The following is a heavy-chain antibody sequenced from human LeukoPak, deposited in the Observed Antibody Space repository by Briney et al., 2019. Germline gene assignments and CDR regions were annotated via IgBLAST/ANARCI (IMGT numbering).Heavy chain of an antibody. V-gene: IGHV1-46*01. J-gene: IGHJ3*02. D-gene: IGHD1-26*01. CDR2: INPSGGST. Sequence: ASVKVSCKASGYTFTSYYMHWVRQAPGQGLEWMGIINPSGGSTSYAQKFQGRVTMTRDTSTSTVYMELSSLRSEDTAVYYCAGESGVGATFGDAFDIWGQGTMVTVSS. CDR3: AGESGVGATFGDAFDI. CDR1: GYTFTSYY.